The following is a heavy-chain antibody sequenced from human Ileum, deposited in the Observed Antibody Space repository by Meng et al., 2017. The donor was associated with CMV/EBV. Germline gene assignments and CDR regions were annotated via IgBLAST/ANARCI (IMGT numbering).Heavy chain of an antibody. CDR3: GRAGARGVPVDI. CDR1: GGSISDYH. D-gene: IGHD3-10*01. CDR2: LRTSGTI. J-gene: IGHJ4*02. Sequence: LQGSGPGLVKPSETLSLTCSVSGGSISDYHWTWTRKSAGKGLQWLGRLRTSGTIDHNPSFKSRVTLSIDTSKNQFSLKLTSVTAADTAVYYCGRAGARGVPVDIWGQGTLVTVSS. V-gene: IGHV4-4*07.